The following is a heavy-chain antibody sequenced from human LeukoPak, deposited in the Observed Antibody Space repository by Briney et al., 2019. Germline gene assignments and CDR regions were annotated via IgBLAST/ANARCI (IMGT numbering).Heavy chain of an antibody. CDR3: ARGRPGGYYDSSGYYYPRIFFDY. CDR1: GGSCSGYY. D-gene: IGHD3-22*01. V-gene: IGHV4-34*01. J-gene: IGHJ4*02. CDR2: INHSGST. Sequence: SETLSLTCAVYGGSCSGYYWSWIRQPPGKGLEWIGEINHSGSTNYNPSLKSRVTISVDTSKNQFSLKLSSVTAADTAVYYCARGRPGGYYDSSGYYYPRIFFDYWGQGTLVTVSS.